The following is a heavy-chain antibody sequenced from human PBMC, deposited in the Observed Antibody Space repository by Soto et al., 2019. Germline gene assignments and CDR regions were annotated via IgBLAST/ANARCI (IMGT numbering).Heavy chain of an antibody. CDR2: FSWNSGSI. Sequence: GGSLRLSCAASGFTFDDYAMHWVRQAPGKGLEWVSGFSWNSGSIGYADSVKGRFTISRDNAKNSLYLQMNSLSAEDTAFFYFAKDMERITIFGVVIGYFDYWGQGTLVTVSS. CDR3: AKDMERITIFGVVIGYFDY. V-gene: IGHV3-9*01. CDR1: GFTFDDYA. D-gene: IGHD3-3*01. J-gene: IGHJ4*02.